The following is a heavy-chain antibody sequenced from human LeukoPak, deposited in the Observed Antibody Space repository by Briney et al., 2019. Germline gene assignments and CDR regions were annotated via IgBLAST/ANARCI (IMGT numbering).Heavy chain of an antibody. Sequence: RGSLRLSCGASGFTFSSYRMNWVRQAPGKGLEWVSCISSSSTYIYYADSVKGRFSISRDNAKNSLYLQMNSLRAEDTAVYYCARGRSPGAFDIWGQGTMVTVSS. CDR1: GFTFSSYR. V-gene: IGHV3-21*01. CDR3: ARGRSPGAFDI. CDR2: ISSSSTYI. J-gene: IGHJ3*02.